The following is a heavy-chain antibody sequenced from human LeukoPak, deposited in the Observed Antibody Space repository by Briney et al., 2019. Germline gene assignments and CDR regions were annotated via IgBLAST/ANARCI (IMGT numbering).Heavy chain of an antibody. D-gene: IGHD3-3*01. Sequence: SETLSLTCTVSGGSISSYYWSWIRQPPGKGLEWIGYIYYSGSTNYNPSLKSRVTISVDTSKNHFSLKVNSVTSADTAVYYCASLVDAYYDFWSGYSGDYWGQGTLVTVSS. CDR3: ASLVDAYYDFWSGYSGDY. V-gene: IGHV4-59*08. CDR1: GGSISSYY. CDR2: IYYSGST. J-gene: IGHJ4*02.